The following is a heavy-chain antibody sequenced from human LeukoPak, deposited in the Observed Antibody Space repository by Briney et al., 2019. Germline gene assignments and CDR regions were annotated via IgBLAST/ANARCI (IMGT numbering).Heavy chain of an antibody. J-gene: IGHJ4*02. V-gene: IGHV4-59*01. CDR3: AVYDILTGYYFDY. Sequence: SETLSLTCTVSGGSISSYYWNWIRQPPGKGLEWIGYIYYSGSTNYNPSLKSRVTISVDTSKNQFSLKLSSVTAADTAVYYCAVYDILTGYYFDYWGQGTLVTVSS. CDR1: GGSISSYY. CDR2: IYYSGST. D-gene: IGHD3-9*01.